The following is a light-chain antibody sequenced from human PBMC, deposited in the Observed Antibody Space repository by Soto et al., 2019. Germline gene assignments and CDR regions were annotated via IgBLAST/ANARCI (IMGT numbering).Light chain of an antibody. CDR3: ATWDGSLSVVL. CDR1: SSNIGNNY. Sequence: QSVLTQPPSVSAAPGQKVTISCSGSSSNIGNNYVSWYQQLPGTAPKLLIYDNNKRPSGIPDRFSGSKSGTSATLGITGLQTGDEADYYCATWDGSLSVVLFGGGTKLTVL. V-gene: IGLV1-51*01. CDR2: DNN. J-gene: IGLJ2*01.